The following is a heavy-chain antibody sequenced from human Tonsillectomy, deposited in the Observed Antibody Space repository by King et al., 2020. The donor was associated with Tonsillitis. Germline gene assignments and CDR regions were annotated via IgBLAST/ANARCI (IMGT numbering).Heavy chain of an antibody. Sequence: HVQLVESGGGVVQPWRSLRLSCAASGCTFSIYGMHWVRQAPGKGREGVAFISYDGRNKYFGDSVKGRFTISRDNSKNTLYVQMNSLRPEETAVYYCAKDRGEGYAYFQDWGQGTLVTVSS. J-gene: IGHJ1*01. V-gene: IGHV3-30*18. CDR2: ISYDGRNK. D-gene: IGHD5-12*01. CDR3: AKDRGEGYAYFQD. CDR1: GCTFSIYG.